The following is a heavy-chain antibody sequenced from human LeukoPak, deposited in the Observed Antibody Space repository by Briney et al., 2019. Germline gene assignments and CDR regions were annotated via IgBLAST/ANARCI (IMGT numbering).Heavy chain of an antibody. Sequence: SETLSLTCAVYGGSFSGYYWSWIRQPPGKGLEWIGEINHSGSNNYNPSLKSRVTISVDTSKNQYSLKLSSVTAADTAGYCCAIGQRGGSYYLDRRFQPFDYWGQGTLVTVSS. CDR2: INHSGSN. D-gene: IGHD1-26*01. V-gene: IGHV4-34*01. J-gene: IGHJ4*02. CDR3: AIGQRGGSYYLDRRFQPFDY. CDR1: GGSFSGYY.